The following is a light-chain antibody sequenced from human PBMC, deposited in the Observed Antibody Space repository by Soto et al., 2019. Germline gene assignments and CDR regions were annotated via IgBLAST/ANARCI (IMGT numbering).Light chain of an antibody. CDR1: QTINNY. Sequence: DIQLTQSPPFLSASVGDRVTVTCRASQTINNYLAWFRKKEGKAPEFLIYPASTLQGGVPSRFSGHGFGINFTLTISSLQPEDFATYYCQQLHAYPHTFGQGTKLDIK. CDR2: PAS. J-gene: IGKJ2*01. V-gene: IGKV1-9*01. CDR3: QQLHAYPHT.